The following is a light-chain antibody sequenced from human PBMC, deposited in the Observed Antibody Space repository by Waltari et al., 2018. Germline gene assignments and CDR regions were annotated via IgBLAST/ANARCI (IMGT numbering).Light chain of an antibody. CDR2: RAS. V-gene: IGKV3-20*01. CDR3: QQYGDSPPYT. J-gene: IGKJ2*01. Sequence: EIVLTQSPGTLSLSPGERATLSCRASQSVSGRYLAWYQQRPGQSPRLLIHRASSRATGIPDRFSGSGSGTDFTLTISRLEPEDFAVYYCQQYGDSPPYTFGQGTKLESK. CDR1: QSVSGRY.